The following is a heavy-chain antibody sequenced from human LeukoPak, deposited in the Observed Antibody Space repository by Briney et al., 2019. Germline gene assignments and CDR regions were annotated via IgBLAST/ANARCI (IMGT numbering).Heavy chain of an antibody. CDR2: ISPSVTET. J-gene: IGHJ4*02. Sequence: GGSLRLSCAASGFTFSDYYMSWLRQAPGQGLELVSYISPSVTETNYADSVKGRFTMSRDNAKNSLYLEVNSLRGDDTAVYYCARAGSGWYADYWGQGTLVTVSS. CDR1: GFTFSDYY. V-gene: IGHV3-11*05. CDR3: ARAGSGWYADY. D-gene: IGHD6-19*01.